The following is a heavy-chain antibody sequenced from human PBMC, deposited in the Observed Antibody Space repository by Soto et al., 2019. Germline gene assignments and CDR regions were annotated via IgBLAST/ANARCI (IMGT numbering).Heavy chain of an antibody. CDR3: ARVYYYDSSGYYHAFDI. J-gene: IGHJ3*02. Sequence: ASVKVSCKASGYTFTSYAMHWVRQAPGQRLEWMGWINAGNGNTKYSQKFQGRVTITRDTAASTAYMERSSLRSVDMAVYYCARVYYYDSSGYYHAFDIWGQGTMVTVPS. CDR1: GYTFTSYA. D-gene: IGHD3-22*01. CDR2: INAGNGNT. V-gene: IGHV1-3*01.